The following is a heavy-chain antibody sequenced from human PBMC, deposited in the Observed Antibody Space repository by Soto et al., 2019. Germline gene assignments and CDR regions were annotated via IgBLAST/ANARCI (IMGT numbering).Heavy chain of an antibody. CDR3: ARDYVCSCYRRYCYLY. CDR1: GFTFSSYG. V-gene: IGHV3-33*01. D-gene: IGHD3-22*01. Sequence: GGSLRLSCAASGFTFSSYGMHWVRQAPGKGLEWVAVIWYDGSNKYYADSVKGRFTISRDNSKNTLYLQMNSLRAEDTAVYYCARDYVCSCYRRYCYLYWCPGTLVSVP. CDR2: IWYDGSNK. J-gene: IGHJ4*02.